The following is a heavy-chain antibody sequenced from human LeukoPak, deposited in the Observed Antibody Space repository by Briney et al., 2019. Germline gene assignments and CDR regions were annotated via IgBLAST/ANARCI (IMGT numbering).Heavy chain of an antibody. J-gene: IGHJ2*01. V-gene: IGHV4-59*08. CDR2: IYYSGST. Sequence: GSLRLSCTASAVTLSDFYMDWVRQAPGKGLEWVGYIYYSGSTNYNPSLKSRVTISVDTSKNQFSLKMSSVTAADTAVYYCARSPPTIFGHFDLWGRGTLVTVSS. D-gene: IGHD3-9*01. CDR3: ARSPPTIFGHFDL. CDR1: AVTLSDFY.